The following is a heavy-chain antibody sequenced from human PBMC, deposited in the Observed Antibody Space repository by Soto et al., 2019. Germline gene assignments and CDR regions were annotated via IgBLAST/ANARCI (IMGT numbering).Heavy chain of an antibody. V-gene: IGHV4-4*02. CDR1: GGSISSSNW. CDR2: IYHSGST. J-gene: IGHJ6*02. CDR3: ARDPGYCSSTSCDYYYGMDV. D-gene: IGHD2-2*01. Sequence: PSETLSLTCAVSGGSISSSNWWSWVRQPPGKGLEWIGEIYHSGSTNYNPSLKSRVTISVDKSKNQFSLKLSSVTAADTAVYYCARDPGYCSSTSCDYYYGMDVWGQGTTVTVSS.